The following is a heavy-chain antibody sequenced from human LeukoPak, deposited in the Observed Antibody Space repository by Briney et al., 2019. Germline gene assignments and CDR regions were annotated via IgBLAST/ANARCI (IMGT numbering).Heavy chain of an antibody. Sequence: GGSLRLSCAASGFTVSSNYMSWVRQAPGKGLEWVSVIYSGGSTYYADSVKGRFTISRDNSKNTLYLQMNSLRAEDTAVYYCARDGGYGDYGDIDYWGQGTLVTVSS. CDR3: ARDGGYGDYGDIDY. CDR1: GFTVSSNY. J-gene: IGHJ4*02. CDR2: IYSGGST. D-gene: IGHD4-17*01. V-gene: IGHV3-66*01.